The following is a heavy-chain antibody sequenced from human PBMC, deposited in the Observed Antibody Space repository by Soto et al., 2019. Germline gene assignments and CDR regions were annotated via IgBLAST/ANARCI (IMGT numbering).Heavy chain of an antibody. Sequence: QVQLVQSGAEVKKPGASVKVSCKASGYTFTSYDINWVRQATGQGLEWMGWMNPNTGNTGYAQKFQGSVTMTRTTSISTAYMELSSLRSEDTAVYYCARGRAITGTMPSWGQGTLVTVSS. CDR2: MNPNTGNT. CDR3: ARGRAITGTMPS. J-gene: IGHJ5*02. CDR1: GYTFTSYD. V-gene: IGHV1-8*01. D-gene: IGHD1-20*01.